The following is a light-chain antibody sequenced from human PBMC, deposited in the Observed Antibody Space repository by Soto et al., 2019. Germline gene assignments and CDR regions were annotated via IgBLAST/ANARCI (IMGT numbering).Light chain of an antibody. CDR2: EVS. Sequence: QSALTQPASVSGSPGQSVTISCTGTSSDVGAYKYVSWYQQHPGKAPKLMIYEVSNRPSGVSNRFSGSKSGNTASLTISGLQADDEADYFCSSYSISTAYLFGTGTKVTVL. CDR3: SSYSISTAYL. CDR1: SSDVGAYKY. J-gene: IGLJ1*01. V-gene: IGLV2-14*01.